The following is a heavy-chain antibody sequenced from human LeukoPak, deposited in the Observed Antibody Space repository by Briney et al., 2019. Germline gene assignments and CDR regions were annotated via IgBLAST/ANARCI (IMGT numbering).Heavy chain of an antibody. CDR3: ARVPADGIAARQGAYYYYGMDV. J-gene: IGHJ6*02. Sequence: ASVKVSCKASGYTFTSYGISWVRQAPGQGLEWMGWISAYNGNTNYAQKLQGRVTMTTDTSTSTAYMELRSLRSDDTAVYYCARVPADGIAARQGAYYYYGMDVWGQGTTVTVSS. CDR2: ISAYNGNT. V-gene: IGHV1-18*01. D-gene: IGHD6-6*01. CDR1: GYTFTSYG.